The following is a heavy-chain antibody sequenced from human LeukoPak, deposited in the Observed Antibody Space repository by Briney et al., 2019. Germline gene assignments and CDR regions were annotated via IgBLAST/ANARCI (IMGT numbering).Heavy chain of an antibody. V-gene: IGHV4-61*01. CDR1: GGSVSSGSYY. CDR2: IYYSGGT. J-gene: IGHJ4*02. D-gene: IGHD5-12*01. Sequence: SETLSLTYTVSGGSVSSGSYYWSWLRQPPGKGLEWIGHIYYSGGTNYNPSLKSRVTISQDTSKNQFSLKLTSVTAADTAVYYCARDLRATKATFGNWGQGTLVTVSS. CDR3: ARDLRATKATFGN.